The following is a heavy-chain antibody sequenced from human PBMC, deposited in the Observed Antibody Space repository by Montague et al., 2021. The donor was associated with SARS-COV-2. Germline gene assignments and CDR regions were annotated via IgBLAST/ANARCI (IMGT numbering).Heavy chain of an antibody. Sequence: SETLSLTCAVSGGSITSDNWWTWVRQSPGKGLEWIGEIYHSGTTXXNPXLQSRLTISIDKSRNHLSLNLTSVTAADTAIYYCALPLGGARFDPWGQGILVTVSS. V-gene: IGHV4-4*02. D-gene: IGHD3-16*01. J-gene: IGHJ5*02. CDR1: GGSITSDNW. CDR3: ALPLGGARFDP. CDR2: IYHSGTT.